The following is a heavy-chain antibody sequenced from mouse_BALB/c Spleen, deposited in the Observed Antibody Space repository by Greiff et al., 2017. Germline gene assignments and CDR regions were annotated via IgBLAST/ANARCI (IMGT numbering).Heavy chain of an antibody. CDR1: GFTFSSFG. Sequence: EVQLQQSGGGLVQPGGSRKLSCAASGFTFSSFGMHWVRQAPEKGLEWVAYISSGSSTIYYADTVKGRFTISRDNPKNTLFLQMTSLRSEDTAMYYCARNDGIYWYFDVWGAGTTVTVSS. D-gene: IGHD1-1*01. CDR3: ARNDGIYWYFDV. V-gene: IGHV5-17*02. CDR2: ISSGSSTI. J-gene: IGHJ1*01.